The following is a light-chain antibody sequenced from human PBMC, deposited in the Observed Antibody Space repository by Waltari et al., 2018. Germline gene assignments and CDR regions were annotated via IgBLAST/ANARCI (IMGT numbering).Light chain of an antibody. V-gene: IGKV1-5*03. J-gene: IGKJ1*01. Sequence: DIQMTQLPSTLSASVGDSVTTTCPASPSISSWLAWYQQKPGKAPKLLIYRASSLQIGVPSRFSGSGSGTEFILTITSLQPDDFATYYCQHYNMYLETFGQGTKVEIK. CDR1: PSISSW. CDR3: QHYNMYLET. CDR2: RAS.